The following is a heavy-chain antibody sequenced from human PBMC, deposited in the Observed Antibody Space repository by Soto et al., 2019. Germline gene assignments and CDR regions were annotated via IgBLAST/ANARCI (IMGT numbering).Heavy chain of an antibody. V-gene: IGHV1-69*12. Sequence: QVQLVQSGAEVKKPGSSVKVSCKASGGTFSSYAISWVRQAPGQGLEWMGGIIPIFGTANYAQKFQGRVTITGDESTSTAYMELSSLRSEDTAVYYCARGARAMVPYYYYGMDVWGQGTTVTVSS. CDR2: IIPIFGTA. J-gene: IGHJ6*02. CDR1: GGTFSSYA. CDR3: ARGARAMVPYYYYGMDV. D-gene: IGHD5-18*01.